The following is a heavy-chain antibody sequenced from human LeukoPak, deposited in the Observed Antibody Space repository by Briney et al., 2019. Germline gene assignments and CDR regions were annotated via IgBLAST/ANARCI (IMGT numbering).Heavy chain of an antibody. CDR3: AKITMVRGRGNWFDP. D-gene: IGHD3-10*01. V-gene: IGHV4-34*01. CDR2: IKHSGST. J-gene: IGHJ5*02. Sequence: PSETLSLTCAVYGGSFSGYYWTWIRQPPGKGLEWIGEIKHSGSTNYKSSLKSRVTISIDTSKNQFSLKLSSVTAADTAVYYCAKITMVRGRGNWFDPWGQGTLVTVSS. CDR1: GGSFSGYY.